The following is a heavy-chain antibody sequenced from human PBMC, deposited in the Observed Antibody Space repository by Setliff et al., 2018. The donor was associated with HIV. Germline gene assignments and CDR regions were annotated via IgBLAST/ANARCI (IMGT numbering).Heavy chain of an antibody. Sequence: PSETLSLTCSVSGASISSSSYYWGWIRQPPGKGLEWIGSIYYTGSTYYSPSLKSRVTISVDTSKNQFSLKLSSVTAADTAVYYCARHYNVNYYVRKDFDYWGQGTLVTVS. D-gene: IGHD1-26*01. V-gene: IGHV4-39*01. J-gene: IGHJ4*02. CDR1: GASISSSSYY. CDR3: ARHYNVNYYVRKDFDY. CDR2: IYYTGST.